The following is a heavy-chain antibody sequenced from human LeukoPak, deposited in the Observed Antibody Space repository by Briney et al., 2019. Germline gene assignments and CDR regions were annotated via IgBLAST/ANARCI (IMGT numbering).Heavy chain of an antibody. CDR2: INHSGST. Sequence: PSETLSLTCAVYGGSFSGYYWSWIRQPPGKGLEWIGEINHSGSTNYNPSLKSRVTISVDTSKNQFSLKLSSVTAADTAVYYCARVITMIPGWFDPWGQGTLVTVSS. V-gene: IGHV4-34*01. CDR3: ARVITMIPGWFDP. CDR1: GGSFSGYY. J-gene: IGHJ5*02. D-gene: IGHD3-22*01.